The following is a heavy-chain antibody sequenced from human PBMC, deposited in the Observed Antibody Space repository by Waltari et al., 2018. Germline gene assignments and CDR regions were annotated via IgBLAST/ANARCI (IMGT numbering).Heavy chain of an antibody. CDR3: ATYLRSSGSDSLIY. CDR1: GHHFPDHY. Sequence: QVHLVQSGSEVKQPGASLHVCCQASGHHFPDHYMHWVRQAPGQGLEWVGRMNPNSGGTNYAQKFQGRVTLTRDTSITTAYMELSSLRSDDTAVYYCATYLRSSGSDSLIYWGQGTLVTVSS. CDR2: MNPNSGGT. D-gene: IGHD1-26*01. V-gene: IGHV1-2*02. J-gene: IGHJ4*02.